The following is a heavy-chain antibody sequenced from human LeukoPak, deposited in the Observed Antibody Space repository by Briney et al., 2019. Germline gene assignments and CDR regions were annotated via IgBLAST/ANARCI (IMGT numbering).Heavy chain of an antibody. D-gene: IGHD2-21*01. J-gene: IGHJ5*02. Sequence: ASVKVSCKASGYTFTSYAMNWVRQAPGQGLEWMGWINTNTGNPTYAQGFTGRFVFSLDTSVSTAYLQISSLKAEDTALYYCAKDLWASFLVRNWFDPCGQGTLVTVSS. CDR1: GYTFTSYA. V-gene: IGHV7-4-1*02. CDR3: AKDLWASFLVRNWFDP. CDR2: INTNTGNP.